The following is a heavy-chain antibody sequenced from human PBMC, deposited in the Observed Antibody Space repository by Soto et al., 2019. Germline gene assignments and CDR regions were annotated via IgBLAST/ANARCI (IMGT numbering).Heavy chain of an antibody. CDR1: GFTFSSYG. D-gene: IGHD3-3*01. CDR3: ARVGYDFWSGYSGGLDY. J-gene: IGHJ4*02. Sequence: QVQLVESGGGVVQPGRSLRLSCAASGFTFSSYGMHWVHQAPGKGLEWVAVIWYDGSNKYYADSVKGRFTISRDNSKNTLYLQMNSLRAEDTAVYYCARVGYDFWSGYSGGLDYWGQGTLVTVSS. V-gene: IGHV3-33*01. CDR2: IWYDGSNK.